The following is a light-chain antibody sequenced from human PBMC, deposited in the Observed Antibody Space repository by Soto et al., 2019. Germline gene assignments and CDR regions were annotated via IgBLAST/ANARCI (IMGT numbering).Light chain of an antibody. V-gene: IGLV2-14*01. CDR3: SSYTSSSTPLV. CDR2: DVS. CDR1: SSDVGGYNY. J-gene: IGLJ2*01. Sequence: QSVLTQPASVSGSPGQSITISCTGTSSDVGGYNYVSWYRQHPGKAPKLMIYDVSNRPSGVSNRFSGSKSGNTASLTISGLQAEDEADYYCSSYTSSSTPLVFGGGTQLTVL.